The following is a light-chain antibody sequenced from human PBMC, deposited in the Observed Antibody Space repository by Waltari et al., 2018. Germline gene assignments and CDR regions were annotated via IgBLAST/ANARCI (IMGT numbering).Light chain of an antibody. CDR1: SRDVGGYNY. CDR2: GVD. CDR3: ASYASTRKV. V-gene: IGLV2-8*01. Sequence: QSALTQPPSASGSPGQSVTISCTGSSRDVGGYNYVSWYQQHPGKAPKLMIYGVDKRPSGVPDRFSGSKSGNTASLTVSGLQAEGEADYFCASYASTRKVFGGGTKLTVL. J-gene: IGLJ3*02.